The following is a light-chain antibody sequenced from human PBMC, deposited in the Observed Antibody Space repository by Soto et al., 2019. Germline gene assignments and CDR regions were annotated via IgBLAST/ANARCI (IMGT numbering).Light chain of an antibody. CDR3: QQYYGAWP. V-gene: IGKV1-5*03. Sequence: DFQMTQSPSTLSASVGDRVTITCRASRSLSGWMAWYQKKPGKAPKLLIYKLSTLESGVPSRFSGGGSGPEFAVNISILQPDDFATYYGQQYYGAWPFGEGTKVEIK. CDR1: RSLSGW. CDR2: KLS. J-gene: IGKJ1*01.